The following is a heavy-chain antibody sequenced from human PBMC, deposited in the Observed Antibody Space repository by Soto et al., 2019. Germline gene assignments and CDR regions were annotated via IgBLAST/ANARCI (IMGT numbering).Heavy chain of an antibody. CDR2: ISGSGGST. CDR3: AKDLFLRLATNTRGTFFDY. Sequence: EVQLLESGGGLVQPGGSLRLSCAASGFTFSSYAMSWVRQAPGKGLEWVSAISGSGGSTYYADSVKGRFTISRDNSKNTLYLQMNSLRAEDTAVYYCAKDLFLRLATNTRGTFFDYWGQATLVTVSS. D-gene: IGHD5-12*01. CDR1: GFTFSSYA. J-gene: IGHJ4*02. V-gene: IGHV3-23*01.